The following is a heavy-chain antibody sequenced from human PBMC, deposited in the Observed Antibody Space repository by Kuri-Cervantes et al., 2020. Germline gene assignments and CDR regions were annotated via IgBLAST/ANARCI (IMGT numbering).Heavy chain of an antibody. V-gene: IGHV4-30-2*01. Sequence: SCPVSGGSISSGGYSWSWIRQPPGKGLEWIGYIYHSGSTYYNPSLKSRVTISVDRSKNQFSLKLSSVTAADTAVYYCARVRSILTGYYQYNWFDPWGQGTLVTVSS. CDR2: IYHSGST. J-gene: IGHJ5*02. D-gene: IGHD3-9*01. CDR1: GGSISSGGYS. CDR3: ARVRSILTGYYQYNWFDP.